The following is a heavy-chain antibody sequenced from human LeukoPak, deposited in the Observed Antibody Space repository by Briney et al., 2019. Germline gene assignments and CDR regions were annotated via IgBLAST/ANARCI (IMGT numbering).Heavy chain of an antibody. CDR1: GSSFSSGSHY. D-gene: IGHD1-14*01. V-gene: IGHV4-61*01. CDR3: SRGVAPLSLDS. J-gene: IGHJ4*02. Sequence: SGTLSLTCTVSGSSFSSGSHYWIWIPQAPGQGLVGIGYFCCSGNTNYNPFLKSRITISENTSKNQFYLKVSSVTAADTTVYYCSRGVAPLSLDSWGQGTLVTVPS. CDR2: FCCSGNT.